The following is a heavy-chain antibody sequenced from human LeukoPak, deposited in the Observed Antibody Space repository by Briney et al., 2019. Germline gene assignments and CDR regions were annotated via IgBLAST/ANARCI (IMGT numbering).Heavy chain of an antibody. Sequence: GGSLRLSCAASGFTFSSYWMHWVRQPPGKGLVWVSRINPDGSVTTHADSVEGRFTISRDNAKNTLYLQMNSLRAEDTAVYYCATHVFVNIDAFDIWGQGTMVTVSS. V-gene: IGHV3-74*01. J-gene: IGHJ3*02. CDR1: GFTFSSYW. CDR3: ATHVFVNIDAFDI. CDR2: INPDGSVT. D-gene: IGHD3-10*01.